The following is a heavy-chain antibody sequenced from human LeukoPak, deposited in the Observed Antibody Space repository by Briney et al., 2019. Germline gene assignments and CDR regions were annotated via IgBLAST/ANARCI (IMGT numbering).Heavy chain of an antibody. J-gene: IGHJ4*02. CDR1: GGSISSYY. V-gene: IGHV4-59*08. Sequence: SQTLSLTCTVSGGSISSYYWSWIRQPPGKGLEWIGYIYYSGSTNYNPSLKSRVTISVDTSKNQFSLKLSSVTAADTAVYYCARHYRSPNMIVLSLFDYWGQGTLVTVSS. D-gene: IGHD3-22*01. CDR3: ARHYRSPNMIVLSLFDY. CDR2: IYYSGST.